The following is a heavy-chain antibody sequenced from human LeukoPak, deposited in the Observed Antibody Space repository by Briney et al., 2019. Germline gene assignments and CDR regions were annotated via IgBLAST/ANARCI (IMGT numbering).Heavy chain of an antibody. J-gene: IGHJ6*02. D-gene: IGHD6-19*01. CDR2: IYTSGST. CDR1: GGSISSYY. Sequence: SETLSLTGTVSGGSISSYYWSWIRQPAGKGLEWIGRIYTSGSTNYNPSLKSRVTMSVDTSKNQFSLKLSSVTAADTAVYYCARDLTAVAGMDYYYYGMDVWGQGTTVTVSS. V-gene: IGHV4-4*07. CDR3: ARDLTAVAGMDYYYYGMDV.